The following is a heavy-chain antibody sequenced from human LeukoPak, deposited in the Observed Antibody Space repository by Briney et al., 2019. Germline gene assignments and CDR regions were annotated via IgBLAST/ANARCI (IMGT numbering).Heavy chain of an antibody. D-gene: IGHD1-26*01. V-gene: IGHV3-23*01. J-gene: IGHJ6*03. CDR2: ISGSGGST. CDR3: AKDDGRSYYIYYYYMDV. CDR1: GFTFSSYG. Sequence: GGSLRLSCAASGFTFSSYGMSWVRQAPGKGLEWVSAISGSGGSTYYADSVKGRFTISRDNSKNTLYLQMNSLRAEDTAVYYCAKDDGRSYYIYYYYMDVWGKGTTVTISS.